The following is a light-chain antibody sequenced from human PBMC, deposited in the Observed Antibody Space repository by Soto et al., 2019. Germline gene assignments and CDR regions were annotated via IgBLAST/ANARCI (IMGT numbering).Light chain of an antibody. CDR1: SSNIGAGYD. CDR3: QSYDSSLSDWV. J-gene: IGLJ3*02. V-gene: IGLV1-40*01. CDR2: GNI. Sequence: QSVLTQPPSVSGAPGQRVTISCTGSSSNIGAGYDVHWYQQLPGTAPKLLIYGNINRPSGVPDRFSGSKSGTSASLAITGLQAEDEADYYCQSYDSSLSDWVFGGGTKLTVL.